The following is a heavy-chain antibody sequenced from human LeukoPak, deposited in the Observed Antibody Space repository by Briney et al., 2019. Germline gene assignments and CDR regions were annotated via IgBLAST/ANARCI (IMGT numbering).Heavy chain of an antibody. CDR1: GGSISSSSYY. J-gene: IGHJ3*02. D-gene: IGHD5-24*01. CDR2: TYYSGST. CDR3: ARHKRVFDI. Sequence: SETLSLTCTVSGGSISSSSYYWGWIRRPPGKGLEWIGSTYYSGSTYYNPSLKSRVTMSVDTSKNQFSLKLSSMTAADTAVYYCARHKRVFDIWGQGTMVTVSS. V-gene: IGHV4-39*01.